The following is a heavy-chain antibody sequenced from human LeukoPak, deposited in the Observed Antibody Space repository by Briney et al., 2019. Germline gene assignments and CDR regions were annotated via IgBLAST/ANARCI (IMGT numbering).Heavy chain of an antibody. V-gene: IGHV3-48*03. CDR3: AKDIDDYVWGSYRWY. D-gene: IGHD3-16*02. CDR1: GFTFSSYE. Sequence: GGSLRLSCAASGFTFSSYEMNWVRQAPGKGLEWVSYISSSGSTIYYADSVKGRFTISRDNAKNSLYLQMNSLRAEDTAVYYCAKDIDDYVWGSYRWYWGQGTLVTVSS. CDR2: ISSSGSTI. J-gene: IGHJ4*02.